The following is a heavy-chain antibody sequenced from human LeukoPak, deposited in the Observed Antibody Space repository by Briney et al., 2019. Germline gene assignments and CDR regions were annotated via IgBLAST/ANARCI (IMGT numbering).Heavy chain of an antibody. V-gene: IGHV4-39*02. CDR1: GGSISSISYY. D-gene: IGHD3-10*01. J-gene: IGHJ5*02. CDR2: IYYSGST. Sequence: SQTLSLTCTVSGGSISSISYYWGWLRQPPGKGLEWIGSIYYSGSTYYSPSLKRRVTISVDTSKNQFSLKPSSVTAADTAVYYCAREVRRDWFDPWGQGTLVTVSS. CDR3: AREVRRDWFDP.